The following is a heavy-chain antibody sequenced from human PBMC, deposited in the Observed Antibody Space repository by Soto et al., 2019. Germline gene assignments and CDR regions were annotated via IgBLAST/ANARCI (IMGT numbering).Heavy chain of an antibody. CDR2: IIPIFGTA. D-gene: IGHD5-12*01. CDR3: ASFIMATPDYYYGIDV. CDR1: GGTFSSYA. J-gene: IGHJ6*02. V-gene: IGHV1-69*01. Sequence: QVQLVQSGAEVKKLGSSVKVSCKASGGTFSSYAISWVRQAPGQGLEWMGGIIPIFGTANYAQKFQGRVTITADESTSTAYMELSSLRSEDTAVYYCASFIMATPDYYYGIDVWGQGTTVTVSS.